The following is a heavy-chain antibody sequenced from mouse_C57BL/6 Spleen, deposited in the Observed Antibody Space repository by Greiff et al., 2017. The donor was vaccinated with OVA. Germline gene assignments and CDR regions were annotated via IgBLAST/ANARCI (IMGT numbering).Heavy chain of an antibody. CDR3: TVYGNEGFAY. CDR2: IDPDTGGT. V-gene: IGHV1-15*01. J-gene: IGHJ3*01. Sequence: QVQLQPSGAELVRPGASVTLSCKASGYTFTDYEMHWVKQTPVHGLEWIGAIDPDTGGTAYNQQFKGQAILTADKSSRTAYMELRSLTPEDSAVYYCTVYGNEGFAYWGQGTLVTVSA. D-gene: IGHD2-1*01. CDR1: GYTFTDYE.